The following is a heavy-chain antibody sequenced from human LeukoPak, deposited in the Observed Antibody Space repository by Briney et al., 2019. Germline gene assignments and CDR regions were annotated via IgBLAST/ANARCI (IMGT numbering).Heavy chain of an antibody. D-gene: IGHD5-12*01. J-gene: IGHJ4*02. Sequence: PGGSLRLSCAASGFTVSGNYMSWVRQAPGKGLDWVSVIYVGGRTYYADSVKGRFTISRDNSKNTLYLQMNSLRAEDTAVYYCASTSGYTHYYFDYWAREPWSPSPQ. CDR2: IYVGGRT. CDR3: ASTSGYTHYYFDY. V-gene: IGHV3-53*01. CDR1: GFTVSGNY.